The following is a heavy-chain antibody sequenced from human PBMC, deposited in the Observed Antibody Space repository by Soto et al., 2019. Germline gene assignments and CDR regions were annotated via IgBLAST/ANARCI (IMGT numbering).Heavy chain of an antibody. Sequence: ASVKVSCKASGYTFTSYGISWVRQAPGQGLEWMGWISAYNGNTNYAQNLQGRVTMTTDTSTSTAYMELRSLRSEDTAVYYCARSNYDFWSGYYPSPRYYYYMDVWGKGTTVTVSS. CDR1: GYTFTSYG. CDR3: ARSNYDFWSGYYPSPRYYYYMDV. V-gene: IGHV1-18*01. D-gene: IGHD3-3*01. J-gene: IGHJ6*03. CDR2: ISAYNGNT.